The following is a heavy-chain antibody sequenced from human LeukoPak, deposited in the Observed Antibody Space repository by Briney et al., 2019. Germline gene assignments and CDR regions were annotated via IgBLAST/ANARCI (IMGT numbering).Heavy chain of an antibody. CDR1: GFTFSSYG. CDR3: AKDRWNSSGWYGAFDI. D-gene: IGHD6-19*01. J-gene: IGHJ3*02. Sequence: PGRSLRLSCAASGFTFSSYGMHWVRQAPGKGLEWVAVISYDGSNKYYADSVKGRFTISRDNSKNTLYLQMSSLRAEDTAVYYCAKDRWNSSGWYGAFDIWGQGTMVTVSS. V-gene: IGHV3-30*18. CDR2: ISYDGSNK.